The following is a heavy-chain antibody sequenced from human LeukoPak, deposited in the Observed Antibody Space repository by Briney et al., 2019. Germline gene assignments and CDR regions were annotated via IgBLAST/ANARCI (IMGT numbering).Heavy chain of an antibody. Sequence: GGSLRLSCAASGFTFSNAWMSWVRQAPGKGLEWVGRIKGKTDGGTTDYAAPVKGRFTISRDDSKNTLYLQMNSLKTEDTAVYYCTTEVLGYHDAFDIWGQGTMVTVSS. J-gene: IGHJ3*02. V-gene: IGHV3-15*01. CDR1: GFTFSNAW. CDR3: TTEVLGYHDAFDI. D-gene: IGHD6-13*01. CDR2: IKGKTDGGTT.